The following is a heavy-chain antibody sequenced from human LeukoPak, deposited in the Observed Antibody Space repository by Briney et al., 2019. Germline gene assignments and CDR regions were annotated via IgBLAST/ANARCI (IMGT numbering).Heavy chain of an antibody. D-gene: IGHD3-16*01. J-gene: IGHJ4*02. CDR3: ARDSRGGGPDFDC. V-gene: IGHV4-4*02. CDR2: MYHSGST. CDR1: GGSISSSNW. Sequence: SGTLPLTCAVSGGSISSSNWWSWVRQPPGKGLEWIGEMYHSGSTNYNPSLKSRVTISLDTSINQFSLKMTSVTAADTAFYYCARDSRGGGPDFDCWGQGILVTVSS.